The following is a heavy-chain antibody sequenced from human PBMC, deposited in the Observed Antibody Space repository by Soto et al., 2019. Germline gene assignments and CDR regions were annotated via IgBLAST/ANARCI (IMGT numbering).Heavy chain of an antibody. CDR2: IYYSGST. D-gene: IGHD4-17*01. V-gene: IGHV4-39*01. CDR3: ARVYGDYGPHWFDP. Sequence: QLQLQESGPGLVKPSETLSLTCTVSGGSISSSSYYWGWIRQPPGKGLEWIGSIYYSGSTYYNPALKSRVTMSVDTSKHQFSLKLSSVTAADTAVYYCARVYGDYGPHWFDPWGQGTLVTVSS. CDR1: GGSISSSSYY. J-gene: IGHJ5*02.